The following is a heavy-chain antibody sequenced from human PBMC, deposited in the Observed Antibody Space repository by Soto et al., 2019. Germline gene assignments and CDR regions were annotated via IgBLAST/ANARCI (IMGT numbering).Heavy chain of an antibody. CDR1: GYTLASYY. Sequence: APMKVSRKASGYTLASYYIHRVRQAPGQRLEWMGIINPSGGSTSYAQKFQGRVTMTRDTSTSTVYMELSSLRSEDTAVYYCAREGGYYGSGSYYYYYGMDVWGQGTTVTVSS. CDR2: INPSGGST. CDR3: AREGGYYGSGSYYYYYGMDV. V-gene: IGHV1-46*01. D-gene: IGHD3-10*01. J-gene: IGHJ6*02.